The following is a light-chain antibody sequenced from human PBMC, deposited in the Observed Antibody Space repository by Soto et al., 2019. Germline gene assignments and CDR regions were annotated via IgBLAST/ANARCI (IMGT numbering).Light chain of an antibody. J-gene: IGLJ1*01. V-gene: IGLV2-8*01. CDR1: SSDVGGYNF. CDR3: NSYAGSNIYV. CDR2: EVN. Sequence: QSALTQPPSASGSPGQSVTISCTGTSSDVGGYNFVSWYQHHPGKAPKLIIYEVNKRPSGVPNRFSGSKSGNTASLTVSGLQAEDEGDYYCNSYAGSNIYVFGTGNKLTVL.